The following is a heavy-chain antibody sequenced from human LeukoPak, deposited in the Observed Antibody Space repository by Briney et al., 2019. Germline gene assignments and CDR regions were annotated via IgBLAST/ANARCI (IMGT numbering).Heavy chain of an antibody. V-gene: IGHV1-18*01. CDR2: ISAYNGNT. CDR1: GYTFTSYG. Sequence: ASVKVSCKASGYTFTSYGISWVRQAPGQGLGWMGWISAYNGNTNYAQKLQGRVAMTTDTSTSTAYMELRSLRSDDTAVYYCARDSSRVISTSSTFSPFDYWGQGTLVTVSS. J-gene: IGHJ4*02. D-gene: IGHD2-2*01. CDR3: ARDSSRVISTSSTFSPFDY.